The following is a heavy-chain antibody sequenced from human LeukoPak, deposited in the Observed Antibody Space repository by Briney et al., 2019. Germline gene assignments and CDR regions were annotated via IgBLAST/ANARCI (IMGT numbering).Heavy chain of an antibody. J-gene: IGHJ5*02. CDR2: ISACNGNT. V-gene: IGHV1-18*01. CDR3: ARDYYGSGRSNWFDP. CDR1: GYTFTSYG. D-gene: IGHD3-10*01. Sequence: GASVKVSCKASGYTFTSYGISWVRQAPGQGLEWMGWISACNGNTNYAQKLQGRVTMTTDTSTSTAYMELRSLRSDDTAVYYCARDYYGSGRSNWFDPWGQGTLVTVSS.